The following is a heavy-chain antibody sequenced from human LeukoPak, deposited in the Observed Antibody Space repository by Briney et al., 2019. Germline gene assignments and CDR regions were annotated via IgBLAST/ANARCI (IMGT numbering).Heavy chain of an antibody. CDR3: ATGSGSYQPSG. V-gene: IGHV3-53*04. CDR2: IYSGGST. D-gene: IGHD3-10*01. J-gene: IGHJ3*01. Sequence: PGGSLRLSCAASGFTVSNNYMSWVRQAPGKGLEWVSVIYSGGSTYYADSVKGRFTISRHNSKNTLYLQMNSLRTEDTAVYYCATGSGSYQPSGWGQGTMVTVSS. CDR1: GFTVSNNY.